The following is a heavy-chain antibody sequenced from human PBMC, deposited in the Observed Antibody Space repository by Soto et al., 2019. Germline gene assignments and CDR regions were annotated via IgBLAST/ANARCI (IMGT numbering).Heavy chain of an antibody. J-gene: IGHJ6*02. CDR1: GGTFSSYA. CDR2: IIPIFGTA. V-gene: IGHV1-69*01. D-gene: IGHD3-9*01. CDR3: ASSRDTLTGYYKDRYYYGMDV. Sequence: QVQLVQSGAEVKKPGSSVKVSCKASGGTFSSYAISWVRQAPGQGLEWMGGIIPIFGTANYAQKFQGRVTITADESTSTAYMALSSLRSEDTAVYYCASSRDTLTGYYKDRYYYGMDVWGQGTTVTVSS.